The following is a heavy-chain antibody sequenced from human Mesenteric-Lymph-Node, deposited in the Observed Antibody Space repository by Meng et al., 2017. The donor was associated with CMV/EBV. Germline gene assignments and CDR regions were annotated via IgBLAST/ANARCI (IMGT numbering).Heavy chain of an antibody. J-gene: IGHJ4*02. Sequence: ASVKVSCKTSGYTFTDFCLHWVRQAPGQGLEWMGWINPSSGGTTFAQKFQGRVTMTRDTSISTAYMEVSRLRSDDTAVYYCARTSYYFDGSTYNPQYYFDLWGQGTQVTVSS. D-gene: IGHD3-22*01. CDR3: ARTSYYFDGSTYNPQYYFDL. V-gene: IGHV1-2*02. CDR1: GYTFTDFC. CDR2: INPSSGGT.